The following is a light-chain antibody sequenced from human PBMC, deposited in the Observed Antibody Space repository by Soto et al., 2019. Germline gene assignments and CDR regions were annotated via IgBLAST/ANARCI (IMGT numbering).Light chain of an antibody. CDR2: AAS. J-gene: IGKJ1*01. CDR1: LGIRND. Sequence: DIQMTQSPSSLSASVGDRVTITCRASLGIRNDLGWYQHKPGKAPKRLIYAASSLQSGVPSWFSGSGSGTEFTLTISSLQPEDFATYFCLQHDSYPWTFGQGTKVDIK. V-gene: IGKV1-17*01. CDR3: LQHDSYPWT.